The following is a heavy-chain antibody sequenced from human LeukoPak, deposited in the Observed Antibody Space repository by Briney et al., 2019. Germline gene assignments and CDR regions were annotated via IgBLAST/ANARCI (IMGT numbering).Heavy chain of an antibody. J-gene: IGHJ4*02. D-gene: IGHD4/OR15-4a*01. CDR2: IRSKAYGVTT. CDR1: GFTLGDYA. V-gene: IGHV3-49*04. Sequence: GGSLRLSCTASGFTLGDYAVSWVRQAPGKGLEWVGFIRSKAYGVTTEDAASVKGRFIISRDDSKSIVYLEMNSLKTDDTAVYYCATLIRLSGGRYYFDYWGQGTLVTVSS. CDR3: ATLIRLSGGRYYFDY.